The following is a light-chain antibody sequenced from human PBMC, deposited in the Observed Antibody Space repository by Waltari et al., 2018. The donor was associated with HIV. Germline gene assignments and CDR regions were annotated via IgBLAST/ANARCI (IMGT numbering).Light chain of an antibody. V-gene: IGLV2-14*01. CDR1: SSEVGSYNY. CDR2: EVS. Sequence: QSALTQPASVSGSPGQSITISGTGTSSEVGSYNYVSWDQQQPDKAPKLMIYEVSTRPSGVSNRFSGSKSDNTASLTLSGLQAEDEADYYCSSYRSSSTPPWVFGGGTKLTVL. J-gene: IGLJ3*02. CDR3: SSYRSSSTPPWV.